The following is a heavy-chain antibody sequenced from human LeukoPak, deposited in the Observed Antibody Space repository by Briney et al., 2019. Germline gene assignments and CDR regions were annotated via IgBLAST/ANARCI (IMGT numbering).Heavy chain of an antibody. J-gene: IGHJ4*02. CDR3: AKSPGNYFDY. CDR2: ISSSSSYI. V-gene: IGHV3-21*01. D-gene: IGHD6-13*01. Sequence: GGSLRLSCAASGFTFSSYSMNWVRQAPGKGLEWVSSISSSSSYIYYADSVKGRFTISRDNSKNTLYLQMNSLRAEDTAIYYCAKSPGNYFDYWGQGTLVTVSS. CDR1: GFTFSSYS.